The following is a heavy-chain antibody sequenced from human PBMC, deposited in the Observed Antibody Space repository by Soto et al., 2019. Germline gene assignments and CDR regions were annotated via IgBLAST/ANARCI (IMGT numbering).Heavy chain of an antibody. Sequence: EVQLVESGGGLVQPGRSLRLSCAASGFTFDGYAMHWVRQAPGKGPEWVSGITWNSGSRGYADSVKGRFTISRDNAKNSLYLQMNSLRAEDTALYYCAKSKGDLKILKTTVTTFWGPFHIWGQGTMVTVSS. CDR2: ITWNSGSR. J-gene: IGHJ3*02. V-gene: IGHV3-9*01. CDR3: AKSKGDLKILKTTVTTFWGPFHI. D-gene: IGHD4-17*01. CDR1: GFTFDGYA.